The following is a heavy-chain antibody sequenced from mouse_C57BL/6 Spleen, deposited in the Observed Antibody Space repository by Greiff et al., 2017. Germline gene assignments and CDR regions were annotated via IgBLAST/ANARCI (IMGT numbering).Heavy chain of an antibody. Sequence: QVQLQQPGAELVRPGSSVKLSCKASGYTFTSYWMHWVKQRPIQGLEWIGNIDPSDSDTHYNQKFKDKATLTVDKSSSTAYMQLSRLTSEDSAVYYCAREGGFADWGQGTLVTVSA. J-gene: IGHJ3*01. CDR3: AREGGFAD. V-gene: IGHV1-52*01. CDR2: IDPSDSDT. CDR1: GYTFTSYW.